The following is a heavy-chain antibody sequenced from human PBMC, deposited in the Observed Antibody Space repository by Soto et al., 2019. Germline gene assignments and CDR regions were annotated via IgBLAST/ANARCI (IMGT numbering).Heavy chain of an antibody. D-gene: IGHD4-17*01. CDR1: GYTFTSYG. CDR3: ARDFGVTTVYYYYGMDV. V-gene: IGHV1-18*04. J-gene: IGHJ6*02. CDR2: ISAYNGNT. Sequence: ASVKVSFKASGYTFTSYGISWLRQAPGQGLEWMGWISAYNGNTNYAQKLQGRVTMTTDTSTSTAYMELRSLRSDDTAVYYCARDFGVTTVYYYYGMDVWGQGTTVTVSS.